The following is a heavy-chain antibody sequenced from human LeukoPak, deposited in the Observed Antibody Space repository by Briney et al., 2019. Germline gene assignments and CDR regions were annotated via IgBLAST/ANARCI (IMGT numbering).Heavy chain of an antibody. Sequence: EASVKVSCKASGYTFTSYDINWVRQATGQGLEWMGWMNPNSGNTGYAQKFQGRVTMTRDTSISTAYMELSRLRSDDTAVYYCAICGYSYGYNYYYYMDVWGKGTTVTVSS. CDR2: MNPNSGNT. CDR1: GYTFTSYD. CDR3: AICGYSYGYNYYYYMDV. V-gene: IGHV1-8*01. D-gene: IGHD5-18*01. J-gene: IGHJ6*03.